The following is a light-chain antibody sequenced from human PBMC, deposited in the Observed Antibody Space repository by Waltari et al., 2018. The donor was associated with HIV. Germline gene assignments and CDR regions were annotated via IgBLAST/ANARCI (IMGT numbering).Light chain of an antibody. V-gene: IGLV1-47*01. J-gene: IGLJ3*02. CDR2: SND. Sequence: QAVLTQRPTASGPAVQRVPLPCSGSRPHTRGTAVSWFQQLPGTAPKILIYSNDQRPSGVPDRFSGSKSGTSASLAISGLRSEDEADYYCAAWDDRLLWVFGGGTILTVL. CDR3: AAWDDRLLWV. CDR1: RPHTRGTA.